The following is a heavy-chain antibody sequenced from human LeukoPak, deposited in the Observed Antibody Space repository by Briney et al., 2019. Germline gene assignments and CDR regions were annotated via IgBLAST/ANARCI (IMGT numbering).Heavy chain of an antibody. CDR2: IYPGDSDT. J-gene: IGHJ4*02. Sequence: GESLKISCKGPGYSFTSYWIGWVRQMPGKGLEWMGIIYPGDSDTRYSPSFQGQVTISADKSISTAYLQWSSLKASDTAMYYCARTLFYCSGGSCYTYDYWGQGALVTVSS. CDR1: GYSFTSYW. V-gene: IGHV5-51*01. D-gene: IGHD2-15*01. CDR3: ARTLFYCSGGSCYTYDY.